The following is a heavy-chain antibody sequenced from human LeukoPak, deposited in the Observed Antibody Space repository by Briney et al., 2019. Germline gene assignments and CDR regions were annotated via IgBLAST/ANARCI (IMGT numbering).Heavy chain of an antibody. V-gene: IGHV4-31*03. CDR1: GGSISSGGYY. J-gene: IGHJ4*02. D-gene: IGHD2-15*01. Sequence: SQTLSLTCTVSGGSISSGGYYWGWIRQHPGKGLEWIGYIYYSGSTYYNPSLKSRVTISVDTSKNQFSLKLSSVTAADTAVYYCARDHLFCSGGNCYWTGFDYWGQGTLVTVPS. CDR3: ARDHLFCSGGNCYWTGFDY. CDR2: IYYSGST.